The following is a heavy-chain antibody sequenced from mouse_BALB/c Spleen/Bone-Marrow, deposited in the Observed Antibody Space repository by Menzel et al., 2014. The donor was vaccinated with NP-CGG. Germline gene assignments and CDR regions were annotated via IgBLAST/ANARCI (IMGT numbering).Heavy chain of an antibody. V-gene: IGHV7-3*02. CDR1: GFTFTDYY. Sequence: EVMLVESGGGLVQPGGSLRLSCATSGFTFTDYYMSWVRQPPGKALEWLGFIRNKANGYTTEYSASVKGRFTISRDNSQRILYLQMSTLRDEDSVTYFCARDRLYYGSSSWYFDVWGAQTTVTVSS. CDR2: IRNKANGYTT. D-gene: IGHD1-1*01. CDR3: ARDRLYYGSSSWYFDV. J-gene: IGHJ1*01.